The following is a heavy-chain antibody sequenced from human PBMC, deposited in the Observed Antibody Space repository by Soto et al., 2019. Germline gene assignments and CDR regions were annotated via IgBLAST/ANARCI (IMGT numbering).Heavy chain of an antibody. CDR2: INSDGSNT. Sequence: EVQLVESGGGLVQPGGSLRLSCAAAGFTYNNYWMHWVRQAPGKGLVWVSRINSDGSNTFYADSVKGRFSISRDNAKNTVYLQMNRLRGEDTAVYYCARGIKNRYGMDVWGQGTTVTVAS. V-gene: IGHV3-74*01. CDR1: GFTYNNYW. J-gene: IGHJ6*02. CDR3: ARGIKNRYGMDV. D-gene: IGHD2-15*01.